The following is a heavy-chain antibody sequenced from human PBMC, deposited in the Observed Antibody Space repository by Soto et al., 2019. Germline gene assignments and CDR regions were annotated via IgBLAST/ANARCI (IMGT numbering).Heavy chain of an antibody. V-gene: IGHV4-59*01. CDR1: GGSISRYY. CDR3: AGDDHGDNSYYCYDMDV. Sequence: PSETLSLTCTVSGGSISRYYWSWIRQPPGKGLEWIGYIYYSGSTNYNPSLKSRVTISVDTSMNQFSLKLSSVTAADTAVYYCAGDDHGDNSYYCYDMDVWRQGTTVTVPS. D-gene: IGHD4-17*01. J-gene: IGHJ6*01. CDR2: IYYSGST.